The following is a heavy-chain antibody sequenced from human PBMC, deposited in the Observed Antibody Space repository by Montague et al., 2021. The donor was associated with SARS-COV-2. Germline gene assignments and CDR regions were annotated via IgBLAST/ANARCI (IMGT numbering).Heavy chain of an antibody. CDR3: ARGRSYSSWYGVNWFDP. CDR2: INHSGST. J-gene: IGHJ5*02. V-gene: IGHV4-34*01. CDR1: GGSFSGYY. D-gene: IGHD6-13*01. Sequence: SETLSLTCAVYGGSFSGYYWSWIRQPPGKGLEWIGEINHSGSTNYNPSLKSRVTISVDTSKNQFSLKLSSVPAADTAVYYCARGRSYSSWYGVNWFDPWGQGTLVTVSS.